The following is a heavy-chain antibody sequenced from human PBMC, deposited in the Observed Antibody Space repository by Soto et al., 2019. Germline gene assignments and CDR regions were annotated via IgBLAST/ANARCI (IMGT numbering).Heavy chain of an antibody. V-gene: IGHV4-59*08. CDR1: GGSIISYY. CDR2: IYDSGST. J-gene: IGHJ6*03. D-gene: IGHD6-13*01. Sequence: QVQLQESGPGLVKPSETLSLTCTVSGGSIISYYWSWIRQPPGKGLEWIGYIYDSGSTNYNPSHKSRVTISVDTSKNQFSLKLSSVTAADTAVYHCARRGAAGGIRHYMDVWGKGTTVTVSS. CDR3: ARRGAAGGIRHYMDV.